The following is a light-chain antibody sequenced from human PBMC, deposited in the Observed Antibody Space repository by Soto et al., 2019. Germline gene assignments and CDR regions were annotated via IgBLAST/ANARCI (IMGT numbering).Light chain of an antibody. CDR2: GAS. V-gene: IGKV3-15*01. CDR3: QQYYNWPRT. J-gene: IGKJ5*01. Sequence: EIAMTQSPATLSVSPGERANLSCRASQSVSSNLAWYQQKPGQAPRLLIYGASTRATGIPARFSGTGSGTEFTLTINSLQAEESAVYYCQQYYNWPRTFGQGTRLEIK. CDR1: QSVSSN.